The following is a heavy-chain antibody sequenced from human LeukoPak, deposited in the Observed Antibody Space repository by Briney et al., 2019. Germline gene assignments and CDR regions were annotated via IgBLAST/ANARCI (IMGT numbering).Heavy chain of an antibody. CDR3: ARAGYSYGPNQSLDY. CDR2: IYYSGST. D-gene: IGHD5-18*01. CDR1: GGSISSGGYY. J-gene: IGHJ4*02. V-gene: IGHV4-31*03. Sequence: PSQTLSLTCTVSGGSISSGGYYWSWIRQHPGKGLEWIGYIYYSGSTYYNPSLKSRVTISVDTSKNQFSLKLSSVTAADTAVYYCARAGYSYGPNQSLDYWGQGTLVTVSS.